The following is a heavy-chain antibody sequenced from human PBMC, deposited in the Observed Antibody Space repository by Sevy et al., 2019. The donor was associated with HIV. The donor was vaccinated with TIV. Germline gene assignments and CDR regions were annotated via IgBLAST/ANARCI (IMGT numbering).Heavy chain of an antibody. J-gene: IGHJ6*02. CDR3: ARGTMVYAIVNYYGMDV. D-gene: IGHD2-8*01. V-gene: IGHV3-9*01. CDR1: GFTFDNSA. CDR2: ISWDGTNV. Sequence: GGSLRLSCTTSGFTFDNSALHWVRQRPGMGLEWVSGISWDGTNVAYAGSVKGRFTISRDNAKNSLYLQMNSLRAEDTAVYYCARGTMVYAIVNYYGMDVWGQGTTVTVSS.